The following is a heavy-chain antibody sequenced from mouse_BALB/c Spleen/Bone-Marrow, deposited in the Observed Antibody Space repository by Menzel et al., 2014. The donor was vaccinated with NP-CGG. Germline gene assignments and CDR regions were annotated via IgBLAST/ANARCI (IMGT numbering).Heavy chain of an antibody. D-gene: IGHD2-12*01. J-gene: IGHJ2*01. V-gene: IGHV1-9*01. CDR1: GYTFXSYW. Sequence: VQLQQSGAELMKPGASVKISCKATGYTFXSYWIEWVKQRPGHGLEWIGEILPGSGSTNYNEKFKGKATFTADTSSNTAYMQLSSLTSEDSAVYYCARSEVSYYYDYWGQGTTLTVSS. CDR3: ARSEVSYYYDY. CDR2: ILPGSGST.